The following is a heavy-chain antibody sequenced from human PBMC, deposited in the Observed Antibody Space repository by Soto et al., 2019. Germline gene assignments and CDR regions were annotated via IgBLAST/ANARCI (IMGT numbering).Heavy chain of an antibody. Sequence: SETLSLTCAVSGDSISSSKWWSWVRQPPGKGLEWIGEIYHSGSTNYNPSLKSRVIISVDKSKNQFSLKLSSVTAADTAVYYCAREGALLYGGNPDYYYTVGVWGQGTTVTVSS. CDR3: AREGALLYGGNPDYYYTVGV. D-gene: IGHD4-17*01. J-gene: IGHJ6*02. CDR2: IYHSGST. V-gene: IGHV4-4*02. CDR1: GDSISSSKW.